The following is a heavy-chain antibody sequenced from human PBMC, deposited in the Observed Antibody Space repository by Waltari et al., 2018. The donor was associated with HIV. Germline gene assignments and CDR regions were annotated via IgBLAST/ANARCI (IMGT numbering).Heavy chain of an antibody. CDR1: GGSISSSSYY. D-gene: IGHD1-26*01. V-gene: IGHV4-39*07. Sequence: QLQLQESGPGLVKPSETMSLTCTVSGGSISSSSYYWGWIRQPPWRWLESIGSIYYSGGTYYNPSLKSRVTISVDTSNNQFSLRLSSVTAADTAVYYCARDSPIVGAPYGDNWFDPWGQGTLVTVSS. CDR2: IYYSGGT. J-gene: IGHJ5*02. CDR3: ARDSPIVGAPYGDNWFDP.